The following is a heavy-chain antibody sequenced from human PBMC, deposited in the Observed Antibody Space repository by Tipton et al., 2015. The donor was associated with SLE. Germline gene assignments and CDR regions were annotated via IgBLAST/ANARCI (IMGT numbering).Heavy chain of an antibody. J-gene: IGHJ4*02. CDR1: GVSISSASYY. CDR2: AYTTGSP. Sequence: TLSLTCTVSGVSISSASYYWNWIRQPAGKGLEWIGRAYTTGSPYYNPSLESRVAISMDTSKNQFSLKLTAVTAADTAVYYCARLISAYDCNFDYWGQGTLVTVSS. V-gene: IGHV4-61*02. D-gene: IGHD5-12*01. CDR3: ARLISAYDCNFDY.